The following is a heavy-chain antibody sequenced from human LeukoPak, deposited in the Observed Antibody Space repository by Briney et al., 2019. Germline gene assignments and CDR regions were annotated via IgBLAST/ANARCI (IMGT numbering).Heavy chain of an antibody. V-gene: IGHV1-18*01. Sequence: ASVKVSCKASGYTFTSYGISWVRQAPGQGLEWMGWISAYNGNTNYAQKLQGRVTMTTDTSTSTAYMELRSLRSDDTAVYYCAGDHLANLASRLFDPWGQGTLVTVSS. D-gene: IGHD3-3*01. J-gene: IGHJ5*02. CDR1: GYTFTSYG. CDR3: AGDHLANLASRLFDP. CDR2: ISAYNGNT.